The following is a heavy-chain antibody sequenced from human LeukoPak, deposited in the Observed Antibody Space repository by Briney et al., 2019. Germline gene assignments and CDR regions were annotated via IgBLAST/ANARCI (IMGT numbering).Heavy chain of an antibody. CDR1: GFTFSSYG. D-gene: IGHD3-22*01. J-gene: IGHJ4*02. Sequence: GGSLRLSCAASGFTFSSYGMHWVRQAPGKGLEWVAVISYDGSNKYYADSVKGRFTISRDNSKNTLYLQMNSLRAEDTAVYYCAKDLSTSYYYDSSGDRYWGQGTLVTVSS. CDR2: ISYDGSNK. V-gene: IGHV3-30*18. CDR3: AKDLSTSYYYDSSGDRY.